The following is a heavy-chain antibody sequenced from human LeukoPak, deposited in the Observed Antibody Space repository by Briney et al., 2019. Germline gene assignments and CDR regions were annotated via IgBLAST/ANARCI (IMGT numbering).Heavy chain of an antibody. D-gene: IGHD3-9*01. Sequence: PSETLSLTCAVYGGSFSGYYWGWIRQPPGKGLEWIGSIYHSGSTYYNPSLKSRVTISVDTSKNQFSLKLSSVTAADTAVYYCARVNYDILTGYLDYWGQGTLVTVSS. V-gene: IGHV4-38-2*01. CDR1: GGSFSGYY. J-gene: IGHJ4*02. CDR2: IYHSGST. CDR3: ARVNYDILTGYLDY.